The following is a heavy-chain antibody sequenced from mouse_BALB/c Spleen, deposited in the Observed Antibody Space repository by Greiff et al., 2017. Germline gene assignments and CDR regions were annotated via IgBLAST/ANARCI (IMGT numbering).Heavy chain of an antibody. CDR1: GYTFTSYW. J-gene: IGHJ3*01. D-gene: IGHD1-1*01. Sequence: VQLQQSGAELAKPGASVKMSCKASGYTFTSYWMHWVKQRPGQGLEWIGYINPSTGYTEYNQKFKDKATLTADKSSSTAYMQLSSLTSEDSAVYYCARRKTRGSSSWFAYWGQGTLVTVS. V-gene: IGHV1-7*01. CDR3: ARRKTRGSSSWFAY. CDR2: INPSTGYT.